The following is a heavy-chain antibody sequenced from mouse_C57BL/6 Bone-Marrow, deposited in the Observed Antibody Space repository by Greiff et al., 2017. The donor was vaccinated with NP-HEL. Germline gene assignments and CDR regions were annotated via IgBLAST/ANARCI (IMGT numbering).Heavy chain of an antibody. D-gene: IGHD2-4*01. Sequence: QVQLQQPGAELVKPGASVKLSCKASGYTFTSYWMHWVKQRPGQGLEWIGMIHPNSGSTNYNEKFKSKATLTVDKSSSTAYMQLSSLTSEDSAVYYCARIYYDYEDAMDYWGQGTSVTVSS. CDR2: IHPNSGST. CDR1: GYTFTSYW. CDR3: ARIYYDYEDAMDY. V-gene: IGHV1-64*01. J-gene: IGHJ4*01.